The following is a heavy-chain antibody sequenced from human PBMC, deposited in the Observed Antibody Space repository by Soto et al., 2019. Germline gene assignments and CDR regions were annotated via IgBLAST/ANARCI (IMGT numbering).Heavy chain of an antibody. CDR1: GFTFSSYG. CDR3: AREYDFWSGHNFDY. V-gene: IGHV3-33*01. D-gene: IGHD3-3*01. Sequence: QPGGSLRLSCAASGFTFSSYGMHWVRQAPGKGLEWVAVIWYDGSNKYYADSVKGRFTISRDNSKNTLYLQMNSLRAEDTAVYYCAREYDFWSGHNFDYWGQGTLVTVSS. J-gene: IGHJ4*02. CDR2: IWYDGSNK.